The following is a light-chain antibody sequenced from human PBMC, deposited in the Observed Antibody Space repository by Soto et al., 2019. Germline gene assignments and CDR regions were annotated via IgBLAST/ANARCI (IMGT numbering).Light chain of an antibody. V-gene: IGLV2-14*01. CDR3: SSYTSSSNVV. Sequence: QSVLAQPASVSGSPGQSITISCTGTSSDVGDYNYVSWYQQLPGKVPKLMIYEVSNRPSGVSNRSSGSKSGNTASLTISGLQAEDEADYYCSSYTSSSNVVFGGGTKVTVL. CDR1: SSDVGDYNY. CDR2: EVS. J-gene: IGLJ2*01.